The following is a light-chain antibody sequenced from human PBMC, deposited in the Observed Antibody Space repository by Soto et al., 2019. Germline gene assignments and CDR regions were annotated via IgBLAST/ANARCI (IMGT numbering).Light chain of an antibody. J-gene: IGLJ1*01. CDR2: EIN. CDR1: SSDVGGYNY. Sequence: QSVLTQPPSASGSPGQSVAISCTGTSSDVGGYNYVSWYQQHPGKAPKLMIYEINKRPSGVPDRVSGSKSGNTASLPVSGLQAEDEADYYCSSYAGSSNVFGTGTKVTVL. V-gene: IGLV2-8*01. CDR3: SSYAGSSNV.